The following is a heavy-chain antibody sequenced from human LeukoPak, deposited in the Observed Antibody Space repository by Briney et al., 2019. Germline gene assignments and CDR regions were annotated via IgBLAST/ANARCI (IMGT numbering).Heavy chain of an antibody. CDR1: GFTFSTYW. J-gene: IGHJ4*02. V-gene: IGHV3-74*01. Sequence: PGGSLRLSCAASGFTFSTYWMHWDRQAPGKGLVWVSRINPDGTTTSYADSVKGRFTISRDNAKDTVYLQMNSLRAEGTAVYYCARVSIGWYSFDYWGQGTLVTVSS. CDR3: ARVSIGWYSFDY. D-gene: IGHD6-19*01. CDR2: INPDGTTT.